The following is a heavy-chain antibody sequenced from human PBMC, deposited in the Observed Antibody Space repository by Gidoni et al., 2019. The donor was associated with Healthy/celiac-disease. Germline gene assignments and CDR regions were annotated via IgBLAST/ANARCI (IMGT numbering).Heavy chain of an antibody. J-gene: IGHJ4*02. Sequence: QVQLQQWGAGLLKPSETLSLTCAVYGGSFSGYYWSWIRQPPGKGLEWIGEINHSGSTNYNPSLKSRVTISVDTSKNQFSLKLSSVTAADTAVYYCARVSSSWYVLDYWGQGTLVTVSS. D-gene: IGHD6-13*01. CDR1: GGSFSGYY. CDR3: ARVSSSWYVLDY. V-gene: IGHV4-34*01. CDR2: INHSGST.